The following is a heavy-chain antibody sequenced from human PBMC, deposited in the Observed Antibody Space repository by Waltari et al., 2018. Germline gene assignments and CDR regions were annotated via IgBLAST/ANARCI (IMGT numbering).Heavy chain of an antibody. CDR1: GGSFSGYY. D-gene: IGHD6-19*01. J-gene: IGHJ4*02. Sequence: QVQLQQWGAGLLKPSETLSLTCAVYGGSFSGYYWSWIRQPPGKGLEWIGEINHSGSTNYNPSLKSRVTISVDTAKNQFSLKLSSVTAADTAVYYCARGEPKRSGWSSPCYFDYWGQGTLVTVSS. V-gene: IGHV4-34*01. CDR2: INHSGST. CDR3: ARGEPKRSGWSSPCYFDY.